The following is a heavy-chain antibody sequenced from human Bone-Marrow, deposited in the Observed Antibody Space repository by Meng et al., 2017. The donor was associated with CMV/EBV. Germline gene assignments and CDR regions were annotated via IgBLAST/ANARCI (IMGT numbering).Heavy chain of an antibody. J-gene: IGHJ4*02. CDR1: GFTFSSYA. CDR3: ANDAGYCASDSCPTFDH. CDR2: ISYDGSNK. D-gene: IGHD2-2*01. V-gene: IGHV3-30*04. Sequence: GESLKISCAASGFTFSSYAMHWVRQAPGKGLEWVAVISYDGSNKYYADSVKGRFTISRDNSKNTLYLQMNSLRAEDTAVYYCANDAGYCASDSCPTFDHWGQGALVTVSS.